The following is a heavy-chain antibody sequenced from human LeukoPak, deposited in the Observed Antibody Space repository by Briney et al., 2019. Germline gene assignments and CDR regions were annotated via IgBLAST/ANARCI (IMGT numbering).Heavy chain of an antibody. CDR3: ARGPKYYYGSGIYDP. J-gene: IGHJ5*02. Sequence: PSETQSLTCAVYGGSFSGYYWGWIRQSPGKGLEWIGEINHSGSTNYNPSLKSRVTISVDTSKNQFSLKLSSVTAADTAVYYCARGPKYYYGSGIYDPWGQGTLVTVSS. V-gene: IGHV4-34*01. CDR2: INHSGST. CDR1: GGSFSGYY. D-gene: IGHD3-10*01.